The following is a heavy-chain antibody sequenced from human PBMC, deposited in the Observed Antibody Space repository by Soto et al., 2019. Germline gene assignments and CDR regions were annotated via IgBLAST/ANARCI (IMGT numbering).Heavy chain of an antibody. CDR3: AGSLLRYFDWLGLSNWFDP. J-gene: IGHJ5*02. D-gene: IGHD3-9*01. CDR2: IYYSGST. CDR1: GGSISSSSYY. Sequence: SETLSLTCTVSGGSISSSSYYWGWIRQPPGKGLEWIGSIYYSGSTYYNPSLKSRVTISVDTSKNQFSLKLSSVTAADTAVYYCAGSLLRYFDWLGLSNWFDPWGQGTLVTVSS. V-gene: IGHV4-39*01.